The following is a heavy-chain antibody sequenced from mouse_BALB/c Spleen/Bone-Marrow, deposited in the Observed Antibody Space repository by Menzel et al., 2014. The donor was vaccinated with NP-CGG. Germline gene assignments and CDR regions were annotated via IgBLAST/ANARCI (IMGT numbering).Heavy chain of an antibody. Sequence: EVQGVESGGGLVQPGGSRKLSCAASGFTFSSFGMHWVRQAPEKGLEWVAYISSGSSTIYYADTVKGRFTISRDNPKNTLFLQMTSLRSEETAMYYCARGGNFAWFAYWGQGTLVTVSA. J-gene: IGHJ3*01. V-gene: IGHV5-17*02. CDR2: ISSGSSTI. CDR1: GFTFSSFG. D-gene: IGHD2-1*01. CDR3: ARGGNFAWFAY.